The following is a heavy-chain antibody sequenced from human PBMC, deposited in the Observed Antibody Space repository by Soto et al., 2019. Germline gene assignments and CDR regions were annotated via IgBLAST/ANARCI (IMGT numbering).Heavy chain of an antibody. CDR1: GFTFSNYD. Sequence: EVQLVESGGGLVQPGGSLRLSCAASGFTFSNYDMHWVRQVTGKGLEWVSAIGAAGDTYYPDSVKGRFTNSRENAKNSLYLQMNSLRAEDTAVYYCASGGWGSSWYEGGSRIDYWGQGALVTVSS. CDR3: ASGGWGSSWYEGGSRIDY. CDR2: IGAAGDT. V-gene: IGHV3-13*01. D-gene: IGHD6-13*01. J-gene: IGHJ4*02.